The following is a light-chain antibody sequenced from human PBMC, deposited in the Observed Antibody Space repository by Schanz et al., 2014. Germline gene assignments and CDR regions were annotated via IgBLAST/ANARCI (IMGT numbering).Light chain of an antibody. CDR2: KAS. V-gene: IGKV1-39*01. J-gene: IGKJ1*01. CDR1: HSTSDR. CDR3: QQSYSTPPGT. Sequence: DIQMTQSPSTLSASIGDRVTISCRTSHSTSDRLAWYQQKPGQAPKLLIYKASILHTGVSSRFSGSGSGTDFTLTISSLQPEDFATYYCQQSYSTPPGTFGQGTKVEIK.